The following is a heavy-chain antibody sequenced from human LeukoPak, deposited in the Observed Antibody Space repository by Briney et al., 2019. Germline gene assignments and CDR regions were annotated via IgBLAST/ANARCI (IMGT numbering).Heavy chain of an antibody. V-gene: IGHV3-30*18. CDR2: ISYDGSYK. CDR1: EFTFSTYG. J-gene: IGHJ4*02. D-gene: IGHD6-13*01. CDR3: AKDRYSGLNTIDY. Sequence: GGSLRLSCAASEFTFSTYGMHWVRQAPGMGLEWVAVISYDGSYKFYADSVKGRFTISRDNSKSTLYLQMNSLRAEDTAVYYCAKDRYSGLNTIDYWGQGTLVTVSS.